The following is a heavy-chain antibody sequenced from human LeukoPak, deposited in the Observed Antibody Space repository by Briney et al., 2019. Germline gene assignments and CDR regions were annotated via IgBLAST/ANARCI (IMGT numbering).Heavy chain of an antibody. D-gene: IGHD4-11*01. CDR3: VKDIETTGARYFDY. CDR2: VSWNDFSI. Sequence: GGSLRLSCAASGFKFDDYVMHWVRQPPGKGLEWVACVSWNDFSIGYADFVKGRFTISRDNAKKSLYLQMNSLRAEDTALYYCVKDIETTGARYFDYWGQGTLVTVSS. J-gene: IGHJ4*02. V-gene: IGHV3-9*01. CDR1: GFKFDDYV.